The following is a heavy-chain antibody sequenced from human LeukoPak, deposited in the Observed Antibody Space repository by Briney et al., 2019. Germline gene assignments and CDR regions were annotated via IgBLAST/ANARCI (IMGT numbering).Heavy chain of an antibody. V-gene: IGHV1-3*01. Sequence: ASVNVSFTASGYTFTSYAMHWVRQAPGQRLEWMGWINAGNGNTKYSQKFQGRVTITRDTSASTAYMELSSLRSEDTAVYYCARDKYDFWSGYSYNWFDPWGQGTLVTVSS. CDR3: ARDKYDFWSGYSYNWFDP. D-gene: IGHD3-3*01. J-gene: IGHJ5*02. CDR2: INAGNGNT. CDR1: GYTFTSYA.